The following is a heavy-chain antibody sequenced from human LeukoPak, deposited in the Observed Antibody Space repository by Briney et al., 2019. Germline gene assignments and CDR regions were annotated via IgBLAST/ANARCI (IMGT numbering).Heavy chain of an antibody. J-gene: IGHJ4*02. CDR2: ISDTVRDT. D-gene: IGHD4-17*01. Sequence: GGSLRLSCAASGFTFSAYGMSWVRQAPGKGLEWVSHISDTVRDTWYANSVKGRFIISRDNSGDTVYLQMSSLRPEDTALYFCAKDNYGGIFASWGQGTLVTASS. V-gene: IGHV3-23*01. CDR3: AKDNYGGIFAS. CDR1: GFTFSAYG.